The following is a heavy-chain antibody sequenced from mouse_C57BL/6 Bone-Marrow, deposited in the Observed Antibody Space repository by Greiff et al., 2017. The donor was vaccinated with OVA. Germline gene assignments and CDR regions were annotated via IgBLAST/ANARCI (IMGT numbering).Heavy chain of an antibody. Sequence: EVQLQQSGPGLVKPSQSLSLTCSVTGYSITSGYYWNWIRQFPGNKLEWMGYISYDGSNNYNPSLKNRISITRDTSKNQFFLKLNSVTTEDTATYYGARGTFYYYGSPWFAYWGQGTLVTVSA. J-gene: IGHJ3*01. V-gene: IGHV3-6*01. CDR2: ISYDGSN. D-gene: IGHD1-1*01. CDR3: ARGTFYYYGSPWFAY. CDR1: GYSITSGYY.